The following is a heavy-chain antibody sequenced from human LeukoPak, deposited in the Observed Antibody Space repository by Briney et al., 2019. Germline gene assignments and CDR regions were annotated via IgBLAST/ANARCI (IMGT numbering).Heavy chain of an antibody. Sequence: ASVNVSCKASGYTFTGYYMHWVRQAPGQGLEWMGWINPNSGGTNYAQKFQGRVTMTRDTSISTAYMELSRLRSDDTAVYYCARGRHGYCSSTSCQGLSYYYYYMDVWGKGTTVTVSS. CDR2: INPNSGGT. J-gene: IGHJ6*03. D-gene: IGHD2-2*01. V-gene: IGHV1-2*02. CDR3: ARGRHGYCSSTSCQGLSYYYYYMDV. CDR1: GYTFTGYY.